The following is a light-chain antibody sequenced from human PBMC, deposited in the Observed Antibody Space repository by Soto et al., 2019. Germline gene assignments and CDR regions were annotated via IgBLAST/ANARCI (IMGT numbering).Light chain of an antibody. J-gene: IGKJ3*01. CDR2: DAS. V-gene: IGKV1-9*01. CDR3: QQLNDFVT. CDR1: QTVSSY. Sequence: DIQLTQSPSFLSASVGDRVTITCRASQTVSSYLVWYQQKPGKAPKVLITDASTSPSGVLSRFCGSGFGTEFTITIRGLQPEDVETYYCQQLNDFVTFGPGTKVNI.